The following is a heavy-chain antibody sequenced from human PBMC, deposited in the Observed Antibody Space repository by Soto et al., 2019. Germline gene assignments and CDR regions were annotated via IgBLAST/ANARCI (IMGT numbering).Heavy chain of an antibody. V-gene: IGHV3-30*18. CDR2: ISYDGSNQ. J-gene: IGHJ4*02. D-gene: IGHD2-15*01. Sequence: PGGSLRLSCAASGFTFSTYGMHWVRQAPGKGLEWVAVISYDGSNQYYADSVKGRFTISRDNSKNTLYLQMNSLRAEDTAVYYCAKPAFQLLLTGYFDYWGQGTLVTVSS. CDR3: AKPAFQLLLTGYFDY. CDR1: GFTFSTYG.